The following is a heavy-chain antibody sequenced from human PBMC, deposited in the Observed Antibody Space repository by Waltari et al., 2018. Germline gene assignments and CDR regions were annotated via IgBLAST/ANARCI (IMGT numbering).Heavy chain of an antibody. J-gene: IGHJ4*02. CDR3: ARSTGYSSGWTDY. CDR2: IKQDGSEK. CDR1: GFTFSSYA. D-gene: IGHD6-19*01. V-gene: IGHV3-7*01. Sequence: VQLVESGGGVVQPGRSLRLSCAASGFTFSSYAMHWVRQAPGKGLEWVANIKQDGSEKYYVDSVKGRFTISRDNAKNSLYLQMNSLRAEDTAVYYCARSTGYSSGWTDYWGQGTLVTVSS.